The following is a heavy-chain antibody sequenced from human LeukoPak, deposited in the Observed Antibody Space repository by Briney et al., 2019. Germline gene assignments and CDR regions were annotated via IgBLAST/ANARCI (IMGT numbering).Heavy chain of an antibody. CDR1: GFTFSSYA. D-gene: IGHD3-22*01. Sequence: GGSLRLSCAASGFTFSSYAMSWVRQAPGKGLEWVSAISGSGGSTYYADSVKGRFTISRDNSKNTLYLQMNSLRAEDTAVYYCAKLVGFTMIVSHFDYWGQGTLVTVYS. CDR3: AKLVGFTMIVSHFDY. CDR2: ISGSGGST. J-gene: IGHJ4*02. V-gene: IGHV3-23*01.